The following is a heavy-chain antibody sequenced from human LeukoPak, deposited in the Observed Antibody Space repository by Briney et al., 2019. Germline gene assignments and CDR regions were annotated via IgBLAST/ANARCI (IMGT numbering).Heavy chain of an antibody. CDR1: GFTFSSYA. CDR2: ISYEGSNK. CDR3: ARDGAVAGVDAFDI. D-gene: IGHD6-19*01. Sequence: GGSLRLSCAASGFTFSSYAMHGVREAPGKGLEGVAVISYEGSNKYYADSVKGRFTISRDNSKNTLYLQMNSLRAEDTAVYYCARDGAVAGVDAFDIWGQGTMVTVSS. V-gene: IGHV3-30*04. J-gene: IGHJ3*02.